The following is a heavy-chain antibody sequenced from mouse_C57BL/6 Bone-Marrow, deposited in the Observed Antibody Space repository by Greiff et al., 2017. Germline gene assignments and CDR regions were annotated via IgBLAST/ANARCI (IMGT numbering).Heavy chain of an antibody. Sequence: QVQLQQSGAELVKPGASVKLSCKASGYTFTSYWMHWVKQRPGQGLEWIGMIHPNSGSTNYNEKFKSKATLTVDKSSSTAYMQLSSLTSEDSAVYYCARRGGSPFAYWGQGTLVTVSA. J-gene: IGHJ3*01. D-gene: IGHD1-1*02. CDR1: GYTFTSYW. CDR2: IHPNSGST. CDR3: ARRGGSPFAY. V-gene: IGHV1-64*01.